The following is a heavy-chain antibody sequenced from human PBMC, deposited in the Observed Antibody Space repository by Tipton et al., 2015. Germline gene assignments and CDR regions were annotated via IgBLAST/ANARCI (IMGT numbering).Heavy chain of an antibody. V-gene: IGHV6-1*01. J-gene: IGHJ3*02. D-gene: IGHD2-8*01. CDR1: GDNISTNGAA. CDR2: TYYRSKWYY. CDR3: ARRVRNGFLDI. Sequence: PGLVKPSETLSLTCAISGDNISTNGAAWNWIRQSPSRGLEWLGRTYYRSKWYYDYALSVKGRITIHPDTSKNQFSLQLKSVTPADTAMYYCARRVRNGFLDIWGRGTVVTASS.